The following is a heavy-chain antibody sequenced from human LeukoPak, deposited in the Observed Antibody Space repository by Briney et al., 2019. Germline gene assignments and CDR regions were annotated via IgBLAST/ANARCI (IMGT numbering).Heavy chain of an antibody. V-gene: IGHV4-30-4*01. CDR3: ARPYYYDSRIDP. Sequence: PSETLSLTCTVSGGSISSGDYYWSWIRQPPGKGLEWIGYFYYSGSTYYNLSLKSRVTISVDTSKNQFSLKLSSVTAADTAVYYCARPYYYDSRIDPWGQGTLVTVSS. CDR2: FYYSGST. D-gene: IGHD3-22*01. CDR1: GGSISSGDYY. J-gene: IGHJ5*02.